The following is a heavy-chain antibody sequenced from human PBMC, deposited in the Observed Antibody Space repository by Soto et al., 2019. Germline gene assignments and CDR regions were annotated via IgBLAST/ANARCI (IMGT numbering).Heavy chain of an antibody. CDR2: IIPIFGTA. J-gene: IGHJ5*02. D-gene: IGHD3-22*01. Sequence: SVKVSSEASRATVSSSAISWVRQAPGQGLEWMGGIIPIFGTANYAQKFQGRVTITADESTSTAYMELSSLRSEDTAVYYCAREKRYYDDSRVYITRVPWG. CDR1: RATVSSSA. CDR3: AREKRYYDDSRVYITRVP. V-gene: IGHV1-69*13.